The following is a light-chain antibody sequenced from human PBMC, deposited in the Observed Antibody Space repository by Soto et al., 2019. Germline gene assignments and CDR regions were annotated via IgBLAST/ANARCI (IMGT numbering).Light chain of an antibody. CDR2: STS. CDR1: TGAVTSGYY. J-gene: IGLJ3*02. V-gene: IGLV7-43*01. Sequence: QAVVTQEPSLTVSPGGTVTLTCASSTGAVTSGYYPNWFQQKPGQAPRALIYSTSNKHPWTPARFSGSLLGGKAALTLSGVQPEDEAEYYCLLYYADTQLWVFGGGTKLTVL. CDR3: LLYYADTQLWV.